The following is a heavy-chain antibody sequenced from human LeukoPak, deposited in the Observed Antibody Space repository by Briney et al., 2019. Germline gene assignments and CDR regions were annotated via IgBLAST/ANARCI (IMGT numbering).Heavy chain of an antibody. V-gene: IGHV3-33*01. CDR1: GFIFSHYG. D-gene: IGHD4-11*01. J-gene: IGHJ4*01. Sequence: GGSLRLSCVASGFIFSHYGMHWVRQAPGKGLEWVAVIWSDGSNRFYAGSVKGRFTISRDNSQNTVFLQTNSLRAEDTAMYYCARDAQRGFDYSNSLKYWGHGILVTVSS. CDR3: ARDAQRGFDYSNSLKY. CDR2: IWSDGSNR.